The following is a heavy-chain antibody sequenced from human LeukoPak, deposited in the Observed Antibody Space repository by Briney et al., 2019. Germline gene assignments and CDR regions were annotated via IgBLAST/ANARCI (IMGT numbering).Heavy chain of an antibody. CDR3: ARGRPPHDYGTLFDY. CDR1: GFTFSDYY. CDR2: IRRKTNSYTT. J-gene: IGHJ4*02. V-gene: IGHV3-72*01. D-gene: IGHD4-17*01. Sequence: PGGSLRLSCAASGFTFSDYYMDWVRQAPGKGLEWVGRIRRKTNSYTTEYAASVKGRFTVSRDDSKTSLYLQTNSLKTEDTAVYYCARGRPPHDYGTLFDYWGQGTLVTVSS.